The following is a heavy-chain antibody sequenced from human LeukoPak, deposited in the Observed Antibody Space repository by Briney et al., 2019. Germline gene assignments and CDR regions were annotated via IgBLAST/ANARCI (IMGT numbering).Heavy chain of an antibody. CDR3: ARTYRYSSSSPYYFDY. CDR1: GGSISSSSYY. V-gene: IGHV4-39*01. D-gene: IGHD6-13*01. Sequence: PSETLSLTCTVSGGSISSSSYYWGWIRQPPGKGLEWIGSIYYSGSTYYNPSLKSRITISVDMPKNQFSLKLSSVTAADMAVYYCARTYRYSSSSPYYFDYWGQGTLVTVSS. CDR2: IYYSGST. J-gene: IGHJ4*02.